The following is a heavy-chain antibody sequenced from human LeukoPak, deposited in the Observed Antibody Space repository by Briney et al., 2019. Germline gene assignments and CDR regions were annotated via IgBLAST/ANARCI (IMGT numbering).Heavy chain of an antibody. V-gene: IGHV4-4*07. CDR3: ARVPKGYSSGWYFDY. J-gene: IGHJ4*02. CDR2: IYTSGST. D-gene: IGHD6-19*01. Sequence: SETLSLTCTVSGGSISSYYWSWIRQPAGKGLEWIGRIYTSGSTNYNPSLKSRATMSVDTSKNQFSLKLSSVTAADTAVYYCARVPKGYSSGWYFDYWGQGTLVTVSS. CDR1: GGSISSYY.